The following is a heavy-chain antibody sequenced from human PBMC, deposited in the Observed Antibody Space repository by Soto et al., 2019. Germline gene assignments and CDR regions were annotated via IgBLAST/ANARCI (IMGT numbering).Heavy chain of an antibody. J-gene: IGHJ4*02. CDR3: ARDSEYSSSSEVLADY. Sequence: EVQLVESGGGLVKPGGSLRLSCAASGFTFSSYSMNWVRQAPGKGLEWVSSISSSSSYIYYADSVKGRFTISRDNAKNSLYLQMNSLRAEDTAVYYCARDSEYSSSSEVLADYWGQGTLVTVSS. V-gene: IGHV3-21*01. CDR2: ISSSSSYI. D-gene: IGHD6-6*01. CDR1: GFTFSSYS.